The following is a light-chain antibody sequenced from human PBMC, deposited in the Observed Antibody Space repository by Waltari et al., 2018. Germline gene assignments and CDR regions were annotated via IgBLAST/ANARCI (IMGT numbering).Light chain of an antibody. CDR1: TSVSRT. CDR2: GAS. V-gene: IGKV3-20*01. CDR3: QHYVRLPAT. Sequence: SCRASTSVSRTLAWYQQKPGQAPKLLIYGASIRATGIPDRFTGSGSGTDFSLTISSLEPEDFAIYFCQHYVRLPATFGQGTKVEIK. J-gene: IGKJ1*01.